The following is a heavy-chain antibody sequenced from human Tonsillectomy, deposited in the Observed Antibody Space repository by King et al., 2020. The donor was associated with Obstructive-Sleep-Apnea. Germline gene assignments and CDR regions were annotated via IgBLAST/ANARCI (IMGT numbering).Heavy chain of an antibody. CDR1: GFTFSSYS. J-gene: IGHJ4*02. D-gene: IGHD3-16*01. CDR3: ARDNAQGFSYDYGRGFDY. V-gene: IGHV3-21*01. Sequence: VQLVESGGGLVKPGGSLRLSCAASGFTFSSYSMNWVRQAPGKGLEWVSSISSSSSYMYYADSMKGRFTISRDNAKNSLYLQMNSLRAEETAVYYCARDNAQGFSYDYGRGFDYWGQGTLVTVSS. CDR2: ISSSSSYM.